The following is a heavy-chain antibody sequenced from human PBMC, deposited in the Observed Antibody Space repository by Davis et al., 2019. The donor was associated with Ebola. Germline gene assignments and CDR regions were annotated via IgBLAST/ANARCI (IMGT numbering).Heavy chain of an antibody. CDR3: TRDEYSEFTGRHPFNWFDP. D-gene: IGHD2-8*02. Sequence: ASVKVSCKASGHTFTGYYMHWVRQAPGQGLEWMGWINPNNGDTMYAQKFQDRVTMTRDTSTSTAYMELNRLASDDTAVYYCTRDEYSEFTGRHPFNWFDPWGQGTLVTVSS. V-gene: IGHV1-2*02. CDR2: INPNNGDT. CDR1: GHTFTGYY. J-gene: IGHJ5*02.